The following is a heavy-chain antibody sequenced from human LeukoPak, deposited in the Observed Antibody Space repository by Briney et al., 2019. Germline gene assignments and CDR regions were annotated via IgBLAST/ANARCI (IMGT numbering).Heavy chain of an antibody. CDR2: IYYSGST. CDR3: ARDRTGSDTFDY. Sequence: SETLSLTCTVSGGSISSYYWSWIRQPPGKGLEWIGYIYYSGSTNYNPSLKSRVTISVDTSKNQFSLKLSSVTAADTAVYYCARDRTGSDTFDYWGQGTLVTVSS. D-gene: IGHD3-10*01. CDR1: GGSISSYY. J-gene: IGHJ4*02. V-gene: IGHV4-59*01.